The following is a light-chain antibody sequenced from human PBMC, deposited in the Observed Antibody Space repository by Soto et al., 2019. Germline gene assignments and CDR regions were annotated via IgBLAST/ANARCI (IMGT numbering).Light chain of an antibody. CDR2: YDN. V-gene: IGLV1-36*01. J-gene: IGLJ1*01. Sequence: QSALTQPPSVADAPRQRVTISCSGSSSNIGNNAVNWYQQLPGQAPKIVIYYDNLLTSGVSDRFSGSKSGISASLAISDLQSDDEADYYCASWDDSLNAYVFGPGTKVTVL. CDR3: ASWDDSLNAYV. CDR1: SSNIGNNA.